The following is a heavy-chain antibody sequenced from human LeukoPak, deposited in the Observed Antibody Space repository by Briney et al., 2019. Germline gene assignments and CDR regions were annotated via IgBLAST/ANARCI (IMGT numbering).Heavy chain of an antibody. CDR2: ISSSSSYI. CDR3: ARAEDPTVVTQGASDI. CDR1: GFTFSSYS. J-gene: IGHJ3*02. D-gene: IGHD4-23*01. V-gene: IGHV3-21*01. Sequence: PGGSLRLSCAASGFTFSSYSMNWVRQAPGKGLEWVSSISSSSSYIYYADSVKGRFTISRDNAKNSLYLQMNSLRAEDTAVYYCARAEDPTVVTQGASDIWGQGTMVTVSS.